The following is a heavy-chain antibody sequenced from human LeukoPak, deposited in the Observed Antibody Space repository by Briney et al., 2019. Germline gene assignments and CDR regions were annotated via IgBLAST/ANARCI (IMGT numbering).Heavy chain of an antibody. Sequence: ASVKVSCKTSGFVFTSYGFSRVRQAPGQGLEWMGWISAYNANTKYAQKFQGRVTMTADTSTSTVYMELRSLRSDDTAIYYCARTTAWFGEFESWFDTWGQGALVTVSS. CDR2: ISAYNANT. CDR3: ARTTAWFGEFESWFDT. CDR1: GFVFTSYG. J-gene: IGHJ5*02. D-gene: IGHD3-10*01. V-gene: IGHV1-18*01.